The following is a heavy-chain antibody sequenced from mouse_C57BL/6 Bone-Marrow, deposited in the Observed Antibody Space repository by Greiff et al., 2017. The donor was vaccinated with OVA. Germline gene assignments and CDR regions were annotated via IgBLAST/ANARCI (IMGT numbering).Heavy chain of an antibody. CDR2: IDPSDSYT. J-gene: IGHJ4*01. V-gene: IGHV1-69*01. CDR3: ARPANCYAMDY. CDR1: GYTFTSYW. Sequence: QVQLQQPGAELVMPGASVKLSCKASGYTFTSYWMHWVQQRPGQGLEWIGEIDPSDSYTNYNQKFKGKSTLTVDKSSSTAYMQLSSLTSEDSAVYYCARPANCYAMDYWGQGTSVTVSS. D-gene: IGHD4-1*01.